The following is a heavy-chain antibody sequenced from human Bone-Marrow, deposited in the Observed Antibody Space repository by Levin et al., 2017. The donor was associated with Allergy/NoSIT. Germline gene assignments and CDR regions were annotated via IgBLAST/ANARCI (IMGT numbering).Heavy chain of an antibody. CDR3: GRGLVRGDLISAAAF. D-gene: IGHD3-10*01. J-gene: IGHJ4*02. V-gene: IGHV1-69*01. CDR1: GDSFRSYA. CDR2: IIPLFGTT. Sequence: KISCKTSGDSFRSYAINWFRQAPGQGLEWMGGIIPLFGTTNNAQKFQDRVTFIADDSTNTAYMTLTKLKSEDTAVYYCGRGLVRGDLISAAAFWGQGTLVTVSS.